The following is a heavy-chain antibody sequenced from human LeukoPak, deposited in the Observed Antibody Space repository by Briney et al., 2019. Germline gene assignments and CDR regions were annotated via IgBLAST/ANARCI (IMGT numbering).Heavy chain of an antibody. D-gene: IGHD6-19*01. J-gene: IGHJ5*02. CDR3: ARGKGSSGWFFLDNWFDP. CDR2: INAGNGNT. V-gene: IGHV1-3*01. Sequence: GASVKVSCKASGYTFTSYAMHWVRQAPGQRLEWMGWINAGNGNTKYSQKFQGRVTITRDTSASTAYMELSSLRSEDTAVYYCARGKGSSGWFFLDNWFDPWGQGTLVTVSS. CDR1: GYTFTSYA.